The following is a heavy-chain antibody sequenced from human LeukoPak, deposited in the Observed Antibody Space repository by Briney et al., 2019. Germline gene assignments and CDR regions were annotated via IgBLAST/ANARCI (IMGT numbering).Heavy chain of an antibody. CDR2: IIPIFGTA. Sequence: ASVKVSCKASGYTFTSYGISWVRQAPGQGLEWMGGIIPIFGTANYAQKFQGRVTITADESTSTAYMELSSLRSEDTAVYYCARDLYGSGSYTGTFDYWGQGTLVTVSS. D-gene: IGHD3-10*01. CDR1: GYTFTSYG. J-gene: IGHJ4*02. V-gene: IGHV1-69*13. CDR3: ARDLYGSGSYTGTFDY.